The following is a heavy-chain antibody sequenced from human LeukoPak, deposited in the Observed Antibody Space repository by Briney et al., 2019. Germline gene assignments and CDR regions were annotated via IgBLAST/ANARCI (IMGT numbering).Heavy chain of an antibody. CDR2: IYPGDSDT. V-gene: IGHV5-51*01. J-gene: IGHJ4*02. Sequence: GESLKISCKASGYRFTTYWIGWVRQMPGKGLEWMGFIYPGDSDTRYSPSFQGQVTISADKSISTAYLQWSSLKASDTAVYYCARYIAVDGNRLGYFDYWGQGTLVTVSS. CDR1: GYRFTTYW. CDR3: ARYIAVDGNRLGYFDY. D-gene: IGHD6-19*01.